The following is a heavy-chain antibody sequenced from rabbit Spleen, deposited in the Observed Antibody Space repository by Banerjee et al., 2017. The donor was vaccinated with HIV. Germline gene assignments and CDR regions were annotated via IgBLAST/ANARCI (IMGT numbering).Heavy chain of an antibody. CDR1: GFSFSSSDY. D-gene: IGHD1-1*01. Sequence: QEQLEESGGDLVKPGASLTLTCTASGFSFSSSDYMCWVRQAPGKGLEWISCIAGSSSDFTYSASWAKGRFTISKTSSTTVTLQMTSLTAADTATYFCAREEDGSGGGYELWGPGTLVTVS. V-gene: IGHV1S45*01. CDR3: AREEDGSGGGYEL. J-gene: IGHJ6*01. CDR2: IAGSSSDFT.